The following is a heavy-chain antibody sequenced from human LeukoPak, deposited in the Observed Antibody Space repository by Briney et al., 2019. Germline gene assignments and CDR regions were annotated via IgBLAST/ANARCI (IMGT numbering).Heavy chain of an antibody. Sequence: GGSLRLSCAASGFTFSSYAMHWVRQAPGKGLEWVAVISYDGSNKYYADSVKGRFTISRDNSKNTLYLQMNSLRAEDTAVYYCARDGGLGPYGSEIDYWGQGTLVTVSS. CDR2: ISYDGSNK. V-gene: IGHV3-30-3*01. CDR3: ARDGGLGPYGSEIDY. D-gene: IGHD3-10*01. CDR1: GFTFSSYA. J-gene: IGHJ4*02.